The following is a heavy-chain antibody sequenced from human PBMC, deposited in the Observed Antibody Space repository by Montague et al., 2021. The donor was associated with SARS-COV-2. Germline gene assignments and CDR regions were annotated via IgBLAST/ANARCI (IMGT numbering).Heavy chain of an antibody. J-gene: IGHJ6*02. CDR2: VNNSGST. D-gene: IGHD5-24*01. CDR3: VRRGYSYYYYGMDF. Sequence: SETLSLTCAVSGGSFSGYYWCWVRQPPAKGMEWIGEVNNSGSTTSNPTPKSRVTISVDTSKNQFSLKLSAVTAADTAVYYCVRRGYSYYYYGMDFWGQGTTVTVSS. V-gene: IGHV4-34*01. CDR1: GGSFSGYY.